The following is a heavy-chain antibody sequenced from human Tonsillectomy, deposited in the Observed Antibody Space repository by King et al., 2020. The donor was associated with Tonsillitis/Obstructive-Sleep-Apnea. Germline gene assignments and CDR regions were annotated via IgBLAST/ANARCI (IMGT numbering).Heavy chain of an antibody. D-gene: IGHD5/OR15-5a*01. CDR2: IYSGDST. Sequence: DVQLVESGGGLIQPGGSPRLSCAASGFTVSSNYMSWVRQAPGKGLEWVSIIYSGDSTYYADSVKGRFTISRDNSKNTLYLQMNSLRAEDTAVYYCARGVSYYYYYYYMDVWGKGTTVTVSS. V-gene: IGHV3-53*01. CDR1: GFTVSSNY. CDR3: ARGVSYYYYYYYMDV. J-gene: IGHJ6*03.